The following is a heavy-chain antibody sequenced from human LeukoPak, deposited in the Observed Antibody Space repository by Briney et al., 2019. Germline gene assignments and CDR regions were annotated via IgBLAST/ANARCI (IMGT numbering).Heavy chain of an antibody. CDR2: INAGNGNT. CDR3: ATAMIVLQGAFNI. CDR1: EYTFTDYA. J-gene: IGHJ3*02. V-gene: IGHV1-3*01. Sequence: ASVKVSCKASEYTFTDYAINWVRQAPGQRLEWMGWINAGNGNTRYSQRFQGRVTITRDTSASTAYMELSSLTSEDTAVYFCATAMIVLQGAFNIWGQGTMVTVSS. D-gene: IGHD3-22*01.